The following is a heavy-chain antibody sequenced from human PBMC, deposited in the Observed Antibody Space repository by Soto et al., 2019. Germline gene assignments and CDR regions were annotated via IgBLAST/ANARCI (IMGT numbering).Heavy chain of an antibody. J-gene: IGHJ5*02. Sequence: SETLSLTSTVSGGSLNNDSYYWGWIRQPPGTGLEWIGSIYYSGSTYYNPSLKSRVAISVDTSKNQFSLKLSSVTAADTAMYYCARDQLEGNWFDPWGQGTLVTVS. CDR3: ARDQLEGNWFDP. CDR2: IYYSGST. D-gene: IGHD1-1*01. V-gene: IGHV4-39*02. CDR1: GGSLNNDSYY.